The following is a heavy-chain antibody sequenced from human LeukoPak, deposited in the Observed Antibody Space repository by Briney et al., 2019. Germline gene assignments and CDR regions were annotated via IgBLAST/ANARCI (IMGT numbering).Heavy chain of an antibody. CDR3: ARHLHYSYGQYYFDY. D-gene: IGHD5-18*01. Sequence: SETLSLTCTVSGGSISSYYWSWIRQPPGKGLEWIGYIYYSGSTNYNPSLKSRVSISVDTSKNQFSLKLSSVTAADTAVYYCARHLHYSYGQYYFDYWGQGTLVTVSS. V-gene: IGHV4-59*08. CDR1: GGSISSYY. J-gene: IGHJ4*02. CDR2: IYYSGST.